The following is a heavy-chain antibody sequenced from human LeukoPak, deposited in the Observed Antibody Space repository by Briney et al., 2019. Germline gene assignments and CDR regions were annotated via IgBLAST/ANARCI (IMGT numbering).Heavy chain of an antibody. CDR3: ARAVGALPFFDY. V-gene: IGHV4-59*01. Sequence: SETLSLTCTVSGGSISGYYWNWIRQSPGKGLEWIAYIYYTGNANYNPSLKSRVTISVDTSKNQFSLKLSSVTAADTAVYYCARAVGALPFFDYWGQGTLVTVSS. D-gene: IGHD1-26*01. CDR2: IYYTGNA. CDR1: GGSISGYY. J-gene: IGHJ4*02.